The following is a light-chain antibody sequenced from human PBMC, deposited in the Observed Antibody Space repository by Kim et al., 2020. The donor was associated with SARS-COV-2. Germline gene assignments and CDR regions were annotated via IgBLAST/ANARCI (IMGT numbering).Light chain of an antibody. CDR2: GAS. CDR1: QSVSSNY. V-gene: IGKV3-20*01. Sequence: LSPGERGTRACRASQSVSSNYLAWYQQKPGQAPRLLIYGASSRATGIPDRFSGSGSGTDFTLTINRLEPEDFAVYYCQQYGNSRTFGQGTKVDIK. J-gene: IGKJ1*01. CDR3: QQYGNSRT.